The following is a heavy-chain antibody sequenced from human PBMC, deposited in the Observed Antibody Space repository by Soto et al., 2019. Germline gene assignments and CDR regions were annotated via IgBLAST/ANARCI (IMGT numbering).Heavy chain of an antibody. Sequence: QMQLVQSGPEVKKPGTSVKVSCKTSGFSLTSSAMQWVRQARGQRLEWIGWIVVGSGHTNNAQKFQERVTITRDMSTSTAYMELRSLRSEDTAVYYCAAASSTSGGYYGMDVWGQGTTVTVSS. V-gene: IGHV1-58*02. CDR2: IVVGSGHT. D-gene: IGHD2-2*01. CDR3: AAASSTSGGYYGMDV. J-gene: IGHJ6*02. CDR1: GFSLTSSA.